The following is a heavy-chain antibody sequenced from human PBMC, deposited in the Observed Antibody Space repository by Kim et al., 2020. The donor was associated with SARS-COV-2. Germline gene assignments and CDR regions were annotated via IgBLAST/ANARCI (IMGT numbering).Heavy chain of an antibody. D-gene: IGHD1-26*01. CDR1: GFTFSDYS. CDR2: ISKSGKTI. Sequence: GGSLRLSCVASGFTFSDYSMSWIRQAPGKGLEWISYISKSGKTIYYADSVKGRFTISRDNAENSDYAQMHSLSDEDAAVSYCSRDWIISATRDTFDIWG. V-gene: IGHV3-11*01. CDR3: SRDWIISATRDTFDI. J-gene: IGHJ3*02.